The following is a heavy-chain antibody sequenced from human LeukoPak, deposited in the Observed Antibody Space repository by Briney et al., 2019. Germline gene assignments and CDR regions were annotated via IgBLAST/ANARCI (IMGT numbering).Heavy chain of an antibody. Sequence: PGGSLRLSCAASVFTFSTYWMTWVRQAPGKGLEGVANIKEDGSREYYVDSVKGRFTISRDNAKNSLYLQMDSLTAEDTAVYYCARDSPGYGAYVSWGQGTLASVSS. D-gene: IGHD5-12*01. V-gene: IGHV3-7*01. CDR1: VFTFSTYW. CDR2: IKEDGSRE. CDR3: ARDSPGYGAYVS. J-gene: IGHJ1*01.